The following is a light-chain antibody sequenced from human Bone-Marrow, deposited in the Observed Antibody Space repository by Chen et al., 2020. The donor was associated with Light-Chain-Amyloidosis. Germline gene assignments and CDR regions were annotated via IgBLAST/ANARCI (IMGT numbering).Light chain of an antibody. CDR3: CSYAGSSTWV. CDR2: GDN. CDR1: SSDVGSYNL. V-gene: IGLV2-23*01. J-gene: IGLJ3*02. Sequence: QSALTQPASVSGSPGQSITISCTGTSSDVGSYNLVSWYQQHPGKAPKLMLYGDNKRPSGVSNRFSGSKSGNTASLTISGLQADDEADYYCCSYAGSSTWVFGGGTKLTVL.